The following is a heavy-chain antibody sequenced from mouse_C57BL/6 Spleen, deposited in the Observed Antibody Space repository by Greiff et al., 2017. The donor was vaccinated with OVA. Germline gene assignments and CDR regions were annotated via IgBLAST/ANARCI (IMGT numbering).Heavy chain of an antibody. D-gene: IGHD2-3*01. CDR2: ISSGGSYT. Sequence: EVQLQESGGDLVKPGGSLKLSCAASGFTFSSYGMSWVRQTPDKRLEWVATISSGGSYTYYPDSVKGRFTISRDNANNTLYLQMSSLKSEDTAMYYCASYDGYYGDAMDYWGQGTSVTVSS. J-gene: IGHJ4*01. CDR1: GFTFSSYG. CDR3: ASYDGYYGDAMDY. V-gene: IGHV5-6*01.